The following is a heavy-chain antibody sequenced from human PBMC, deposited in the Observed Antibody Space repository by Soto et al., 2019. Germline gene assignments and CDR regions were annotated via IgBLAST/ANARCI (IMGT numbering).Heavy chain of an antibody. CDR1: GFSLSSSGVG. CDR2: IYWDGDK. Sequence: QITLKESGPTLVKPTQTLTLTCIFSGFSLSSSGVGVGWIRQPPGKALEWLALIYWDGDKRYSPSLKTRLTITKDTSTNAVVLTMTNMVPVDTGTYYCAHKGGRGAGMDVWGQGTTVTVSS. CDR3: AHKGGRGAGMDV. J-gene: IGHJ6*02. D-gene: IGHD2-15*01. V-gene: IGHV2-5*02.